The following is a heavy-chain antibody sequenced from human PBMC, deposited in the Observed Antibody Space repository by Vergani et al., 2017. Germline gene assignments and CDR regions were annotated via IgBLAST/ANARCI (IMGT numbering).Heavy chain of an antibody. D-gene: IGHD4-11*01. V-gene: IGHV4-34*01. CDR3: ARVNTETNGHLYYYYYMDV. CDR1: GGSFTSYH. J-gene: IGHJ6*03. CDR2: IDHTGRP. Sequence: QVQLQQWGGGLLKPSETLSLTCVVNGGSFTSYHWTWIRQSPGEGLEWVGDIDHTGRPDYNPSLKSRLTMSVDKSRNQFSLTHNSVTATDTAIYFCARVNTETNGHLYYYYYMDVWGQGTAVTGS.